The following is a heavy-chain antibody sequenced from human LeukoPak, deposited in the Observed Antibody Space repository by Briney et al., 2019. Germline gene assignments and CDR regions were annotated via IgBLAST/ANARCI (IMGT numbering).Heavy chain of an antibody. D-gene: IGHD3-10*01. CDR3: ARGKESPNYGSEY. J-gene: IGHJ4*02. V-gene: IGHV3-53*01. Sequence: PGGSLRLSCIASGFTVSSYYMTWVRQAPGKGLEWVSVIYSGGNTFYADSVRGRFTISRDKSKKTLYLQMNSLRVEDTAVYYCARGKESPNYGSEYWGQGTLVTVSS. CDR2: IYSGGNT. CDR1: GFTVSSYY.